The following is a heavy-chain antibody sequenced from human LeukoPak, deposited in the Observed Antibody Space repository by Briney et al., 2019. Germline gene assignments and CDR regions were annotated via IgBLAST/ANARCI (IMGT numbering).Heavy chain of an antibody. CDR1: GVTFSDFW. J-gene: IGHJ4*02. CDR2: VKGDGRTT. CDR3: ATGHSYGYDY. D-gene: IGHD5-18*01. Sequence: TGGSLRLSCAASGVTFSDFWMHWVRQPPGKGLVWVALVKGDGRTTIYADSVKGRFTISRDNAKNTLYLQMNSLRADDSGVYYCATGHSYGYDYWGQGVLVTVSS. V-gene: IGHV3-74*01.